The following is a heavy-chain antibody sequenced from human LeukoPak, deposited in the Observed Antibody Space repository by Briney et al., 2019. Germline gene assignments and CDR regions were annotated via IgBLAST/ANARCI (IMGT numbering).Heavy chain of an antibody. J-gene: IGHJ3*02. Sequence: SQTLSLTCTVSGGSISSGGYYWSWIRQHPGKGLEWIGYIYYSGSTYYNPSLKSRVTISVDTSKNQFSLKLSSVTAADTAAYYCARILIAVAGTRAFDIWGQGTMVTVSS. CDR3: ARILIAVAGTRAFDI. D-gene: IGHD6-19*01. V-gene: IGHV4-31*03. CDR1: GGSISSGGYY. CDR2: IYYSGST.